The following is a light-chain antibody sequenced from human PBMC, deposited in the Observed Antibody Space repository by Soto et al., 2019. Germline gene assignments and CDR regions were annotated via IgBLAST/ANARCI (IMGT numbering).Light chain of an antibody. V-gene: IGKV1-5*03. CDR2: AAS. CDR1: QSIHTW. J-gene: IGKJ2*01. Sequence: DIPMTQSPATLSASVGDRVTITCRASQSIHTWLAWYQQKPGAVPKLLIYAASSLQSGVPSRFSGRGSGTEFTLTVSSLQPDDFATYYCQQYNDSFLYTFGQGTKLEI. CDR3: QQYNDSFLYT.